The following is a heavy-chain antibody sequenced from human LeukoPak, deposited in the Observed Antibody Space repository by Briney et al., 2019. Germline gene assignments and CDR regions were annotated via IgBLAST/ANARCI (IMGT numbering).Heavy chain of an antibody. J-gene: IGHJ4*02. D-gene: IGHD1-20*01. V-gene: IGHV3-48*03. CDR1: GFDLGHYE. CDR3: TRDHNWAFDY. Sequence: GGSLRLSCAASGFDLGHYEVNWVRQAPGRGLEWISYTGLASGVTSYADSVKGRFAISSDTARNSLYLHMHSLRAEDTAVYYCTRDHNWAFDYWGQGALVTVSS. CDR2: TGLASGVT.